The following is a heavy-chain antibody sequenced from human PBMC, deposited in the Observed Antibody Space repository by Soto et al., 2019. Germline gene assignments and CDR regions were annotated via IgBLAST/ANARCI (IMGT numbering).Heavy chain of an antibody. D-gene: IGHD5-12*01. J-gene: IGHJ4*02. CDR2: IYPGDSDT. CDR1: GYSFTSYW. Sequence: GESLKISCKGSGYSFTSYWIGWVRQMPGKGLEWMGIIYPGDSDTRYSPSFQGQVTISADKSISTAYLQWSSLKASDTAMYYCARHSPADSGYDLKAGPREFDYWGQGTLVTVSS. CDR3: ARHSPADSGYDLKAGPREFDY. V-gene: IGHV5-51*01.